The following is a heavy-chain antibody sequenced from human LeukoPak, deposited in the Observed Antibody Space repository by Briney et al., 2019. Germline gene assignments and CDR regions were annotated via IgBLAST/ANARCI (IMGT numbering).Heavy chain of an antibody. CDR3: ARDKSSCYWFIDY. J-gene: IGHJ4*02. D-gene: IGHD3-22*01. CDR1: GFTFSSHW. CDR2: INSDGSST. V-gene: IGHV3-74*01. Sequence: PGGSLRLSCAASGFTFSSHWMHWVRQAPGNGLVWVSRINSDGSSTNYADAVKGRFTVSRDNAKNTLYPQVNSLRAEDTAVYYCARDKSSCYWFIDYWGQGTLVTVSS.